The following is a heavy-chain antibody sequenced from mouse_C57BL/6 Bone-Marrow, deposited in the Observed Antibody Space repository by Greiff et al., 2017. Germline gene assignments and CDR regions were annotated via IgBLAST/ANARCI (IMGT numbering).Heavy chain of an antibody. CDR1: GYTFTSYD. CDR3: ARLEFDGSGGDWYFGV. D-gene: IGHD1-1*01. CDR2: IYPRDGST. Sequence: QVQLQQSGPELVKPGASVKLSCKASGYTFTSYDINWVKQRPGQGLEWIGWIYPRDGSTKYNEKFKGKATLTVDTSSNTAYLELHSLASEDSAVYFCARLEFDGSGGDWYFGVGGTGTTVTVSA. V-gene: IGHV1-85*01. J-gene: IGHJ1*03.